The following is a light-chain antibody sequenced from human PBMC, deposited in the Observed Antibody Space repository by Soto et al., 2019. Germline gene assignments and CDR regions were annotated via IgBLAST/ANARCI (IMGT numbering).Light chain of an antibody. V-gene: IGKV1-39*01. CDR2: LTS. CDR1: QYISSN. CDR3: QQTYNYPRT. Sequence: DIQMTQSPSSLSASVGDRVTITCRASQYISSNLNWFQQKPGKAPKLLLYLTSSLQSGVPSRFSGSGSGKECTLVINNLQPEDFATYYCQQTYNYPRTFGQGTKVDVK. J-gene: IGKJ1*01.